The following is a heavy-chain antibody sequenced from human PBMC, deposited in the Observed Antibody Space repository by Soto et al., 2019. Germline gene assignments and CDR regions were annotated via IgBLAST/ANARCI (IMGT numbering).Heavy chain of an antibody. V-gene: IGHV4-59*08. CDR3: ASSSLYGMDV. CDR1: GGSFSGYY. CDR2: IYYSGST. Sequence: PSETLSLTCAVYGGSFSGYYWGWIRQPPGKGLEWIGYIYYSGSTNYNPSLKSRVTMSVDTSKNQFSLKVGSVTAADTAVYYCASSSLYGMDVWGQGTTVTVSS. J-gene: IGHJ6*02.